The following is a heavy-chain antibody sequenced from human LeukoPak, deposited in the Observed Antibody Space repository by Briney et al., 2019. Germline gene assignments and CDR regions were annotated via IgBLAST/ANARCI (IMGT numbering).Heavy chain of an antibody. J-gene: IGHJ4*02. D-gene: IGHD6-19*01. Sequence: ASVKVSCKASGYTFTSYGISWVRQAPGQGLEWMGWISGYNGNTNYAQKFQGRVTMTTDTSTSTAYMELRSLRSDDTAVYYCARADIRVIASSGWYGFDYWGQGTLVTVSS. CDR2: ISGYNGNT. V-gene: IGHV1-18*01. CDR3: ARADIRVIASSGWYGFDY. CDR1: GYTFTSYG.